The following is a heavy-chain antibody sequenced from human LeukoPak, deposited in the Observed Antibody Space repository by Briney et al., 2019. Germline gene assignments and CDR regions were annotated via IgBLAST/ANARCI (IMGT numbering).Heavy chain of an antibody. CDR1: VVSISTYY. V-gene: IGHV4-59*01. CDR3: ARVGVAVAGRPKIYYYYYYMDV. Sequence: SETLSLTCTVSVVSISTYYWSWIRQPPGKGLEWIGYFYYSGSTNYNPSLKSRVTISLDTSKNQFSLKLSSVTAADTAVYYCARVGVAVAGRPKIYYYYYYMDVWGKGTTVTVSS. J-gene: IGHJ6*03. D-gene: IGHD6-19*01. CDR2: FYYSGST.